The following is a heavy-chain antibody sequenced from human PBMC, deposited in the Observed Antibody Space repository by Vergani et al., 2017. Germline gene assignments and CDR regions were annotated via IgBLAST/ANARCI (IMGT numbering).Heavy chain of an antibody. CDR3: ARKDQLLNYFDY. CDR1: GGSISSSSYY. Sequence: QLQLQESGPGLVKPSETLSLTCTVSGGSISSSSYYWGWIRQPPGKGLEWIGTIYYSGSTSYNPSLKSRVTISVDTSKNQFSLKVRSVTAADTAVYYCARKDQLLNYFDYWGQGTLVTVSS. J-gene: IGHJ4*02. CDR2: IYYSGST. D-gene: IGHD2-2*01. V-gene: IGHV4-39*01.